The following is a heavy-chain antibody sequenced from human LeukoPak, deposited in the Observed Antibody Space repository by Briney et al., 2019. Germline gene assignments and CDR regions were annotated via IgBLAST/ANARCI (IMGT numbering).Heavy chain of an antibody. J-gene: IGHJ6*03. CDR2: ISSSGSTI. Sequence: GGSLRLSCAASGFTFSSYEMNWVRQAPGKGLEWVSYISSSGSTIYYADSVKGRFTISRDNAKNSLYLQMNSLRAEDTAVYYCTRGLPYYMDVWGEGTTVTVSS. CDR1: GFTFSSYE. D-gene: IGHD3-16*01. CDR3: TRGLPYYMDV. V-gene: IGHV3-48*03.